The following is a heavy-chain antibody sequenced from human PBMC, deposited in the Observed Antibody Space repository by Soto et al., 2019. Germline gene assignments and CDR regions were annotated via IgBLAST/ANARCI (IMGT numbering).Heavy chain of an antibody. Sequence: QITLKESGPTLVKPTQTLTLTCTFSGFSLSSSGVGVGWIRQPPGRALEWLALIYWDDDKRYSPSLRSRLTTTKDPPKNPGVLKMTHMDPGDKATYYCAHRRPPYGDWGGGYFDYWGQGTLVTVSS. CDR1: GFSLSSSGVG. D-gene: IGHD4-17*01. CDR3: AHRRPPYGDWGGGYFDY. V-gene: IGHV2-5*02. CDR2: IYWDDDK. J-gene: IGHJ4*02.